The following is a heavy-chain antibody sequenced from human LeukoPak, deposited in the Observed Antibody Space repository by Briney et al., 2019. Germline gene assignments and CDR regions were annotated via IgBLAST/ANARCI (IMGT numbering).Heavy chain of an antibody. CDR2: VSYDITRT. CDR1: GFTFSSYA. D-gene: IGHD2-21*01. Sequence: PGGSLRLSCAASGFTFSSYAMTWVRQAPGKGLEWISDVSYDITRTFYADSVKGRFAISRDNSRNTLFLQMNSLRADDTAVYYCARPGCGGNCYYRMDVWGKGTTVTVSS. J-gene: IGHJ6*04. V-gene: IGHV3-23*01. CDR3: ARPGCGGNCYYRMDV.